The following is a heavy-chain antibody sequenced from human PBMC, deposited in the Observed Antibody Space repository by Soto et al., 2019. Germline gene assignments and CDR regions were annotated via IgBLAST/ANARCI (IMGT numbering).Heavy chain of an antibody. J-gene: IGHJ3*02. D-gene: IGHD3-16*01. V-gene: IGHV3-33*01. Sequence: QVQLVESGGGVVQPGRSLRLSCAASGFTFSSYGMHWVRQAPGKGLEWVAVIWYDGSNKYYADSVKGRFTISRDNSKNTLYLKMNSLRAEDTAVYYCAREKGRYYDYIWGMGPFDIWGQGTMVTVSS. CDR1: GFTFSSYG. CDR3: AREKGRYYDYIWGMGPFDI. CDR2: IWYDGSNK.